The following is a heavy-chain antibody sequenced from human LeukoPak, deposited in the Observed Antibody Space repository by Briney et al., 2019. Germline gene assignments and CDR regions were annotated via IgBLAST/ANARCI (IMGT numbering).Heavy chain of an antibody. J-gene: IGHJ5*02. CDR1: GGSISSNNW. CDR2: IYHGGSS. D-gene: IGHD6-6*01. CDR3: ARVEQLPETGWFDP. Sequence: TSETLSLTCAVSGGSISSNNWWSWFRQPPGKGLEWIGEIYHGGSSNYNPSLKSRVTISLDKSKNQFSLTLSSVTAADTAVYYCARVEQLPETGWFDPWGQGTLVTVSS. V-gene: IGHV4-4*02.